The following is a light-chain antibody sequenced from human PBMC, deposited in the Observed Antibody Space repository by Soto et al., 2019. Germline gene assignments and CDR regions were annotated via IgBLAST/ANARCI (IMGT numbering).Light chain of an antibody. Sequence: DIQMNQSPSTLSASVGDRATITCRASQTISSGLAWYQQKPGKAPKLLIYAASSLESGVPSRFSSRGSGTQFTLTISSLQPDDFATYYCQPYNSFSGTFGPGTKVDIK. J-gene: IGKJ1*01. CDR3: QPYNSFSGT. CDR2: AAS. V-gene: IGKV1-5*01. CDR1: QTISSG.